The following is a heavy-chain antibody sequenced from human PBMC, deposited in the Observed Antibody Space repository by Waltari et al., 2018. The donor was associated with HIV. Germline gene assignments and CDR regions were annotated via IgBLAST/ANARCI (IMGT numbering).Heavy chain of an antibody. CDR3: ARDLGGYSVLRGWFDP. J-gene: IGHJ5*02. V-gene: IGHV1-46*01. D-gene: IGHD5-12*01. CDR1: GYTFTSYY. CDR2: INPSGGRT. Sequence: QVQLVQSGAEVKKPGASVTVSCKASGYTFTSYYMHWVRQAPGQGLEWMGIINPSGGRTSYAQKFQGRVTMTRDTSTSTVYMELSSLRSEDTAVYYCARDLGGYSVLRGWFDPWGQGTLVTVSS.